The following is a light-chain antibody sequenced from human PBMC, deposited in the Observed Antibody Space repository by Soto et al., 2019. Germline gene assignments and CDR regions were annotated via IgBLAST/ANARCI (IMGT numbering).Light chain of an antibody. Sequence: EIVLTQSPATLSLSPGERATLSCRASQSVSSYLAWYQQKPGQAPRRLIYEATNRATGIPARFSGSGSGTDFTLTISSLEPEDFAVYYCQQRSNWPPLTFGGGTKVEIK. CDR3: QQRSNWPPLT. CDR1: QSVSSY. V-gene: IGKV3-11*01. J-gene: IGKJ4*01. CDR2: EAT.